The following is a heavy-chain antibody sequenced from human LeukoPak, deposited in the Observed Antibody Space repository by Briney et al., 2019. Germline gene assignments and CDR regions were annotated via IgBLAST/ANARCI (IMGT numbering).Heavy chain of an antibody. CDR2: ISSSGSTI. CDR3: ARDPKGGFSYGWGAFDI. V-gene: IGHV3-48*01. Sequence: GGSLRLSCAASGFTFSSYAMSWVRQAPGKGLEWVSYISSSGSTIYYADSVKGRFIISRDNSKKMLYLQMNSLRAEDTAVYYCARDPKGGFSYGWGAFDIWGQGTMVTVSS. CDR1: GFTFSSYA. J-gene: IGHJ3*02. D-gene: IGHD5-18*01.